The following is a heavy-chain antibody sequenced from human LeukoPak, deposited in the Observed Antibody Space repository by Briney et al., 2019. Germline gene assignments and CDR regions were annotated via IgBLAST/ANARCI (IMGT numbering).Heavy chain of an antibody. V-gene: IGHV3-11*01. Sequence: GGSLRLSCAASGFTFSDYYMSWIRQAPGKGLEWVSYISGGSSTIYYADSLKGRFTVSRDNAKNSLYLLMNSLRAEDTAVYYCARRGSGRHFDFWGQGALVTVSS. CDR2: ISGGSSTI. CDR3: ARRGSGRHFDF. D-gene: IGHD2-15*01. J-gene: IGHJ4*02. CDR1: GFTFSDYY.